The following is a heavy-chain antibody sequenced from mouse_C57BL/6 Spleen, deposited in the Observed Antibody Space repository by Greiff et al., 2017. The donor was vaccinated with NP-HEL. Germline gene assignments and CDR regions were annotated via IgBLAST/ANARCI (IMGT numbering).Heavy chain of an antibody. CDR1: GFTFSSYA. Sequence: EVRLVESGGGLVKPGGSLKLSCAASGFTFSSYAMSWVRQTPEKRLEWVATISDGGSYTYYPDNVKGRFTISRDNAKNNLYLQMSHLKSEDTAMYYCARAKLGRGGYYFDYWGQGTTLTVSS. D-gene: IGHD4-1*01. CDR2: ISDGGSYT. CDR3: ARAKLGRGGYYFDY. V-gene: IGHV5-4*03. J-gene: IGHJ2*01.